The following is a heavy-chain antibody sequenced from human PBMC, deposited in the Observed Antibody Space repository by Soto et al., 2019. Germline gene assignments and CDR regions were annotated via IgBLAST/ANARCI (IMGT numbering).Heavy chain of an antibody. CDR1: GGSISSSSYY. Sequence: QLQLQESGPGLVKPSETLSLTCTVSGGSISSSSYYWGWIRQPPGKGLEWIGSIYYSGSTYYNPSLKSRVPISVDTSKNQFSLKLSSVTAADTAVYYCASRYYDFWSGYYFSGYYYGMDVWGQGTTVTVSS. V-gene: IGHV4-39*01. D-gene: IGHD3-3*01. CDR2: IYYSGST. J-gene: IGHJ6*02. CDR3: ASRYYDFWSGYYFSGYYYGMDV.